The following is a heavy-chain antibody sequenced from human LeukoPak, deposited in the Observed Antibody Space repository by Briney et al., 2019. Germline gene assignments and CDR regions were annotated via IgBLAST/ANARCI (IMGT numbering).Heavy chain of an antibody. CDR2: INPNSGGT. CDR3: ARARYKGREVVDLFDY. Sequence: EASVKVSCKASGYTFTGYYMHWVRQAPGQGLEWMGWINPNSGGTNYAQKFQGRVTMTRDTSISTAYMELSRLRSDDTAVYYCARARYKGREVVDLFDYWGQGTLVTVSS. D-gene: IGHD2-15*01. J-gene: IGHJ4*02. V-gene: IGHV1-2*02. CDR1: GYTFTGYY.